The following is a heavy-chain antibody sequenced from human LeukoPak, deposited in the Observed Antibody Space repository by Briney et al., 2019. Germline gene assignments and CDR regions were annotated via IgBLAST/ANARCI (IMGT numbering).Heavy chain of an antibody. J-gene: IGHJ4*02. D-gene: IGHD6-19*01. V-gene: IGHV3-48*04. CDR1: GFTLSSHA. Sequence: GGSLRLSCAASGFTLSSHAIHWVRQAPGKGLEWVSYISSGGSTISYADSVKGRFTISRDNAKNSLYLQMSSLRVEDTAVYYCARDGRGLGRYFDYWGQGTLVTVSS. CDR2: ISSGGSTI. CDR3: ARDGRGLGRYFDY.